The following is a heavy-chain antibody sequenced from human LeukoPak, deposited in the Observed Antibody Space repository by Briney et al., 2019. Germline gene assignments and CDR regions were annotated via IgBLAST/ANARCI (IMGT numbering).Heavy chain of an antibody. J-gene: IGHJ4*02. CDR2: FDPEDGET. CDR3: ATDLGSSWSLNFDY. D-gene: IGHD6-13*01. V-gene: IGHV1-24*01. Sequence: ASVKVSCKVSGYTLTELSMHWVRQAPGKGLEWMGGFDPEDGETIYAQKFQGRVTMTEDTSTDTVYMELSSLRSEDTAVYYCATDLGSSWSLNFDYWGQGTLVTVSS. CDR1: GYTLTELS.